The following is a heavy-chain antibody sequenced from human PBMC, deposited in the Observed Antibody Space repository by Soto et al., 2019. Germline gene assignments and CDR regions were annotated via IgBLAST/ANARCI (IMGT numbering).Heavy chain of an antibody. CDR2: ISANSART. CDR3: ADPVPAATHYAYSNMDV. J-gene: IGHJ6*02. CDR1: GFTFNYYD. D-gene: IGHD2-2*01. Sequence: EVQLLESGGGLVQPGGSLRLSCAASGFTFNYYDMSWVRQAPGKGLEWGSAISANSARTHYADSVKGRFTISRDNSKSTLHRQMTRPRAQDTAVYYCADPVPAATHYAYSNMDVWGQGTKVTVSS. V-gene: IGHV3-23*01.